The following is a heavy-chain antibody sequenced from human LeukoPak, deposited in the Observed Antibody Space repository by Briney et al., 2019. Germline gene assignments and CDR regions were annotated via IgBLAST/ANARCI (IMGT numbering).Heavy chain of an antibody. Sequence: SETLSLTCNVSGGSMSRHYWSWIRQSAGKGLEWIGRIYYSGSTYYNPSLKSRVTISVDTSKNQFSLKLSSVTAADTAVYYCASTFRGYYGSGSYYHWFDPWGQGTLVTVSS. CDR3: ASTFRGYYGSGSYYHWFDP. J-gene: IGHJ5*02. CDR2: IYYSGST. D-gene: IGHD3-10*01. CDR1: GGSMSRHY. V-gene: IGHV4-59*05.